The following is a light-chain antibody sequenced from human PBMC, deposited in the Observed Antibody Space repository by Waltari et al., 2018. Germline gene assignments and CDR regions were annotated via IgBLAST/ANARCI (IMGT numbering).Light chain of an antibody. V-gene: IGKV1-33*01. CDR2: DAS. Sequence: DIQMTQSPSSLSASVGDRGPTTCQASRDINNYLNWYQQKPGKAPKLLIYDASTLETGVPSRFSGSGSGTDFVFTISRLQPEDIATYYCQHYDGVPPWTFGQGTRVDFK. CDR3: QHYDGVPPWT. J-gene: IGKJ1*01. CDR1: RDINNY.